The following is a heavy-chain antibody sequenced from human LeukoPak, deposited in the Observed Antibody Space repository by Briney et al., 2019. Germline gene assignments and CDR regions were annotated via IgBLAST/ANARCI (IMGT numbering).Heavy chain of an antibody. CDR3: AARNLGSTSGWGSSWYDYFDY. CDR1: GYTFTSYY. D-gene: IGHD2-2*01. Sequence: SVKVCCKASGYTFTSYYMHWVRQAPGQGLEWMGIINHSGGSTSYAQKFQGRVTMTRDTSTSTVYMELSSLRSEDTALYYCAARNLGSTSGWGSSWYDYFDYWGQGTLVTVSS. CDR2: INHSGGST. J-gene: IGHJ4*02. V-gene: IGHV1-46*01.